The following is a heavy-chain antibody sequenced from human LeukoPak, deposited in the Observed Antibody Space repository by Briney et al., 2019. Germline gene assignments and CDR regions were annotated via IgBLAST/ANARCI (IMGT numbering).Heavy chain of an antibody. CDR1: GYTFTSYG. CDR3: ARAPGDGYNTLIFDY. V-gene: IGHV1-18*01. CDR2: ISAYSGDT. D-gene: IGHD5-24*01. J-gene: IGHJ4*02. Sequence: EASVKVSCKASGYTFTSYGISWVRQAPGQGLEWMGWISAYSGDTNYAQKFQGRVTITADESTSTAYMELSSLRSEDTAVYYCARAPGDGYNTLIFDYWGQGTLVTVSS.